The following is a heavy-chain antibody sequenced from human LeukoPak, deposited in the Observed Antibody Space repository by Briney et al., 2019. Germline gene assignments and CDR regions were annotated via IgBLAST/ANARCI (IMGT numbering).Heavy chain of an antibody. J-gene: IGHJ4*02. D-gene: IGHD3-22*01. V-gene: IGHV3-23*01. Sequence: GGSLRLSCAASGFTFATYAMSWVRQPPGKGLEWVSSISGSGDITYYADSVKGRFTISRDNSKNTLYLQMNSLRAEDPAVYYCAKVSDRDSSGYYWGFEYWGQGRLV. CDR2: ISGSGDIT. CDR1: GFTFATYA. CDR3: AKVSDRDSSGYYWGFEY.